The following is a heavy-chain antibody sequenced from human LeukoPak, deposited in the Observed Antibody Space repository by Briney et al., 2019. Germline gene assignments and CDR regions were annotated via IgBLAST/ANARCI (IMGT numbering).Heavy chain of an antibody. CDR3: ARGRDTEWELSTAFDI. V-gene: IGHV3-13*01. D-gene: IGHD1-26*01. Sequence: GGSLRLSCAASGFTFSSYDMHWVRQATGKGLEWVSAIGTAGDTYYPGSVKGRFTISRENAKNSLYLQMNSLRAEDTAVYYCARGRDTEWELSTAFDIWGQGTMVTVSS. J-gene: IGHJ3*02. CDR1: GFTFSSYD. CDR2: IGTAGDT.